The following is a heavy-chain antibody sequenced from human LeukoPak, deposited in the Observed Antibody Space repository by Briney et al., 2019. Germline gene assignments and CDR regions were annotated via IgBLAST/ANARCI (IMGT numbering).Heavy chain of an antibody. Sequence: SSETLSLTCTVSGGSISSYYWSWIRQPPGKGLEWIGYIYYSGSTNYNPSLKSRVTISVDTSKNQFSLKLSSVTAADTAVYYCARGRTTTHSSDAFDIWGQGTMVTVSS. V-gene: IGHV4-59*12. CDR3: ARGRTTTHSSDAFDI. CDR1: GGSISSYY. J-gene: IGHJ3*02. D-gene: IGHD4-11*01. CDR2: IYYSGST.